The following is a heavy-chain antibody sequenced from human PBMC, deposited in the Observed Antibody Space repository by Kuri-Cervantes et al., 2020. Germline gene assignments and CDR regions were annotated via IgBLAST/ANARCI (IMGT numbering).Heavy chain of an antibody. CDR1: EITFSNAW. CDR3: TTDPRMY. D-gene: IGHD1-14*01. CDR2: IASKTDGGTT. V-gene: IGHV3-15*04. J-gene: IGHJ4*02. Sequence: GESLKISCAASEITFSNAWMSWVRQAPGKGLEWVGRIASKTDGGTTDYAAPVKGRFTISRDDSKNTLYLQMNSLKTEDTAVYYCTTDPRMYWGQGTLVTVSS.